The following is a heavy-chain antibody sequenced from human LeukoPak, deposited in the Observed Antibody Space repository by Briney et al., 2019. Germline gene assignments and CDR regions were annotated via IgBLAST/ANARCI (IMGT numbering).Heavy chain of an antibody. J-gene: IGHJ5*02. CDR3: AQSLGSGNWIGNWFDP. Sequence: SETLSLTCTVSGGSISSSSHSWGWIRQPPGKGLEWTGTIYYTGRAYYNPSLESRLTISVDTSKNQFSLKLTSVTAADTAIYYCAQSLGSGNWIGNWFDPWGQGTLVTVSS. CDR1: GGSISSSSHS. V-gene: IGHV4-39*01. CDR2: IYYTGRA. D-gene: IGHD1-1*01.